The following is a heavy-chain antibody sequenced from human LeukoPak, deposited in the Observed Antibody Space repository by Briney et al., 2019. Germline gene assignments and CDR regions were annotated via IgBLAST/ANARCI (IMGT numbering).Heavy chain of an antibody. V-gene: IGHV3-23*01. D-gene: IGHD4-17*01. Sequence: GGSLRLSCAASGFTFSKSAMNWVRQAPGKGLEWVSAITGSGASAYYADSVKGRFTTSRDNSKNTLSLQMNSLRAEDTAIYYCAKDYGDMPYWYFDLWGRGTLVIVSS. CDR2: ITGSGASA. CDR3: AKDYGDMPYWYFDL. J-gene: IGHJ2*01. CDR1: GFTFSKSA.